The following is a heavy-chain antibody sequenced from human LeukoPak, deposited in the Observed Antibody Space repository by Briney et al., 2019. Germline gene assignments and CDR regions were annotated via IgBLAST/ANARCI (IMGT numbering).Heavy chain of an antibody. V-gene: IGHV4-4*02. CDR1: GGSISSSNW. CDR3: ARGSMTTVAPGAFDI. D-gene: IGHD4-23*01. CDR2: IYHSGST. Sequence: SETLSLTCAVSGGSISSSNWWSWVRQPPGKGLAWIGEIYHSGSTNYNPSLKSRVTISVDKSKNQFSLKLSSVTAADTAVYYCARGSMTTVAPGAFDIWGQGTMVTVSS. J-gene: IGHJ3*02.